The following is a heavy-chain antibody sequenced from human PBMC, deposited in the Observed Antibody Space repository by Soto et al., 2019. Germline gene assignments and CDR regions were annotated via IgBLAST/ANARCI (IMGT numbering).Heavy chain of an antibody. V-gene: IGHV1-69*06. CDR1: GSTFSSYA. D-gene: IGHD4-17*01. J-gene: IGHJ4*02. Sequence: SVKVSCKASGSTFSSYAISWVRQAPGQGLEWMGGIIPIFGTANYAQKFQGRVTITADKSTSTAYMELSSLRSEDTAVYYCARSHDYGDYEAYFDYWGQGTLVTVSS. CDR2: IIPIFGTA. CDR3: ARSHDYGDYEAYFDY.